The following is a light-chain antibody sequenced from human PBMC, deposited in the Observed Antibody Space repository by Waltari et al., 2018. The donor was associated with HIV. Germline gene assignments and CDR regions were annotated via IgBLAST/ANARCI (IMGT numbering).Light chain of an antibody. Sequence: DIVMTQSPVFLAVSLGERAAINCKSSQSVLFNSNNKNYLAWYQQKPGQPPKLLIYWASARASGVPDRFGGSGSGTDFTLTISGLQAEDVAVYYCQQYYDNPRTFGQGTKVEIK. V-gene: IGKV4-1*01. CDR3: QQYYDNPRT. CDR2: WAS. CDR1: QSVLFNSNNKNY. J-gene: IGKJ1*01.